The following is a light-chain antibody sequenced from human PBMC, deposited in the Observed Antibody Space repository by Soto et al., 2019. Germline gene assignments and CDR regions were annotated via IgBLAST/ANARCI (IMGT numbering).Light chain of an antibody. Sequence: DIQMTQSPSTLSASIGDRVTLTCRASQSLTGRLAWYQQKPGRAPKLLIYDVSILESGVPSRFSGSESGADFTLTISSLRPDDVSTFYCQQYKVYPYTFGQGTRLDI. CDR3: QQYKVYPYT. CDR1: QSLTGR. CDR2: DVS. J-gene: IGKJ2*01. V-gene: IGKV1-5*01.